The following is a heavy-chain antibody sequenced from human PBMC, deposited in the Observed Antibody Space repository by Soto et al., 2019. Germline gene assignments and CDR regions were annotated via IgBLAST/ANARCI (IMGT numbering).Heavy chain of an antibody. J-gene: IGHJ4*02. CDR3: ARALYISSPFFDY. V-gene: IGHV1-2*02. CDR2: LNPNSGGT. Sequence: ALVKVSCKASGYTFTGYYLHWVRPARGQGLEGMGWLNPNSGGTNYAQKFQGRVTMTRDTSISTAYMELSRLRSDETDVYYCARALYISSPFFDYWGQ. CDR1: GYTFTGYY. D-gene: IGHD6-6*01.